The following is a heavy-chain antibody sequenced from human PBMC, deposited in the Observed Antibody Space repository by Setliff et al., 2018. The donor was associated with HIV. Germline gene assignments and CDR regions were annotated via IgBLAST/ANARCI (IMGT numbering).Heavy chain of an antibody. Sequence: SETLSLTCAVYGGSFPAYYWNWVRQPPGKGLEWIGEINYSGDTTYNPSLKSRVSMFIDTPKKQFSLKLASVTAADTAVYYCVRQHGDYAFGSWGQGTLVTVSS. CDR2: INYSGDT. V-gene: IGHV4-34*01. CDR1: GGSFPAYY. D-gene: IGHD4-17*01. CDR3: VRQHGDYAFGS. J-gene: IGHJ5*01.